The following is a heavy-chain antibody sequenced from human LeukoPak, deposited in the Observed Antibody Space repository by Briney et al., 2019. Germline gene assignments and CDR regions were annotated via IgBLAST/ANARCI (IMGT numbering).Heavy chain of an antibody. CDR2: ISHSGST. J-gene: IGHJ4*02. D-gene: IGHD2-2*01. V-gene: IGHV4-34*01. CDR3: ARHSCSSTSCPIDY. CDR1: GGSFSAYY. Sequence: SSETLSLTCAVYGGSFSAYYWTWIRQPPGKGLEWIGEISHSGSTNYNPSLKSRVTISVDTSRNQFSLKLSSVTAADTAVYYCARHSCSSTSCPIDYWGQGTLVTVSS.